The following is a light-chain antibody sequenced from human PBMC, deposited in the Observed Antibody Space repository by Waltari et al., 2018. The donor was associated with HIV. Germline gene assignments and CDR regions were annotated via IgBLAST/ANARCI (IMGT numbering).Light chain of an antibody. V-gene: IGLV2-14*03. CDR1: STDIGGFYY. CDR2: DVN. CDR3: SSYASSSALL. Sequence: QSALTQPASVSGSPGQSITISCTGTSTDIGGFYYVSWYQQHPGKAPKLIISDVNARPSGISVLFSGSKSGNTASLTISGLQPEDEAYYHCSSYASSSALLFGGGTKLTVV. J-gene: IGLJ3*02.